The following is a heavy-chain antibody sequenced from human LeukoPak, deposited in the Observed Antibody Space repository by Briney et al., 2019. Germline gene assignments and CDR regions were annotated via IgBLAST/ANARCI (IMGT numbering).Heavy chain of an antibody. J-gene: IGHJ4*02. CDR2: ISSTGGST. D-gene: IGHD3-16*01. CDR3: ARGGAYTSRGIDF. CDR1: GLTFSSYA. V-gene: IGHV3-64*02. Sequence: GGSLRLSCAASGLTFSSYAMHWVRQAPGKGLEYVSGISSTGGSTYYAESVKGRFTISRDNSKNTLYLQMGGLRAEDMAVYYCARGGAYTSRGIDFWGQGTLVTVSS.